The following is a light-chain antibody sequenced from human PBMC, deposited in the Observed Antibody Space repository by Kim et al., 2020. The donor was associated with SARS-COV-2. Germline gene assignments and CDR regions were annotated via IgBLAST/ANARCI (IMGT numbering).Light chain of an antibody. J-gene: IGLJ3*02. CDR3: AAWDSSLIGWV. Sequence: GQRVTISCSGSSSNIGSNTVNWYQQLPGTAPKLLIYSNNQRLSGVPDRFSGSKSGTSASLAISGLQSEDEADYYCAAWDSSLIGWVFGGGTQLTVL. CDR2: SNN. V-gene: IGLV1-44*01. CDR1: SSNIGSNT.